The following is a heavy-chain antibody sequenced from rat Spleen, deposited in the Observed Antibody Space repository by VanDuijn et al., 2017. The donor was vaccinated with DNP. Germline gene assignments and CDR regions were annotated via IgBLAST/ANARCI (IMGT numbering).Heavy chain of an antibody. J-gene: IGHJ2*01. V-gene: IGHV2S75*01. CDR3: TREREPNNNPYYFDF. D-gene: IGHD1-10*01. CDR2: IWGHGST. Sequence: QVQLKESGPVLVQASETLSLTCTVSGFSLTNYGVIWVRQSPGKGLEWMGIIWGHGSTDYNSALKSRLSINRDTSKSQVFLKMNSLQTDDTAIYYCTREREPNNNPYYFDFWGQGVMVTVSS. CDR1: GFSLTNYG.